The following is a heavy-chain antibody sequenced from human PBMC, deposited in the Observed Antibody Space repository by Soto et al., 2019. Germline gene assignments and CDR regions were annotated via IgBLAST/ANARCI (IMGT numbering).Heavy chain of an antibody. CDR1: GGSISSYY. D-gene: IGHD2-21*01. Sequence: PSETLSLTCTVSGGSISSYYWSWIRQPPGKGLEWIGYIYYSGSTNYNPSLKSRVTISVDTSKNQFSLKLTSVTAADTAIYYCTTGGDAWKTGLWGQGTLVTVS. J-gene: IGHJ4*02. CDR3: TTGGDAWKTGL. CDR2: IYYSGST. V-gene: IGHV4-59*08.